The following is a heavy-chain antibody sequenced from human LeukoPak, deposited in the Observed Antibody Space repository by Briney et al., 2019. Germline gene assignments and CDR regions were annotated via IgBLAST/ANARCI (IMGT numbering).Heavy chain of an antibody. D-gene: IGHD1-26*01. J-gene: IGHJ5*02. V-gene: IGHV4-34*01. CDR3: ARGPGSYYNWFDP. CDR2: INHSGST. CDR1: GVSFSGYY. Sequence: SETLSLTCAVYGVSFSGYYWSWIRQPPGKGLEWIGEINHSGSTNYNPSLKSRVTISVDTSKNQFSLKLGSVTAADTAVYYCARGPGSYYNWFDPWGQGTLVTVSS.